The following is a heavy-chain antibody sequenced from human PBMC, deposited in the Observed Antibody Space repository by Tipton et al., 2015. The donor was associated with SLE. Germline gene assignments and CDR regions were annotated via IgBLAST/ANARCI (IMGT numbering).Heavy chain of an antibody. Sequence: GLVKPSETLSLTCAVYGGSFSGYYWSWIRQPPGKGLEWIGEINHSGSTNYNPSLKSRVTISVDTSKNQFSLKLSSVTAADTAVYYCARADIVATITGFDYWGQGTLVTVSS. V-gene: IGHV4-34*01. CDR3: ARADIVATITGFDY. D-gene: IGHD5-12*01. CDR1: GGSFSGYY. CDR2: INHSGST. J-gene: IGHJ4*02.